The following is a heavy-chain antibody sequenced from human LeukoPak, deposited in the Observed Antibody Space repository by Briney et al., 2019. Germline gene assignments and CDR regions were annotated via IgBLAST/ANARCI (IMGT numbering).Heavy chain of an antibody. J-gene: IGHJ4*02. CDR1: GYTFTSYD. CDR2: MNPNSGNT. Sequence: ASVKVSCKASGYTFTSYDINWVRQATGQGLEWMGWMNPNSGNTGYAQKFQGRVTMTRNTSISTAYMELSSLRAEDTALYYCAKDKSGSYFHFDYWGQGTLVTVSS. D-gene: IGHD1-26*01. CDR3: AKDKSGSYFHFDY. V-gene: IGHV1-8*01.